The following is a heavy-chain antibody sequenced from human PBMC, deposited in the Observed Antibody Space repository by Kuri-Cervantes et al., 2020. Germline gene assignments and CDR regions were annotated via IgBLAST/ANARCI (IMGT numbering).Heavy chain of an antibody. CDR3: AIGDKYYYDSQRY. CDR2: ISAYNGNT. CDR1: GYTLTSYG. Sequence: ASVKVSCKASGYTLTSYGISWVRQAPGQGLEWMGWISAYNGNTNYAQELQGRVTMTTDTSTSTAYMELRSLRSDDTAVYDCAIGDKYYYDSQRYWGQGTLVTVSS. D-gene: IGHD3-22*01. J-gene: IGHJ4*02. V-gene: IGHV1-18*01.